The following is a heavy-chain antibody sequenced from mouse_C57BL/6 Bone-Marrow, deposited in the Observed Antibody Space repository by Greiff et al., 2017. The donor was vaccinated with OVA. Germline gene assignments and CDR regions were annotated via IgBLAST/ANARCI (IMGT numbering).Heavy chain of an antibody. V-gene: IGHV1-22*01. CDR3: ARGRGYDYATRSAWFAY. CDR1: GYTFTDYN. D-gene: IGHD2-4*01. Sequence: VQLKESGPELVKPGASVKMSCKASGYTFTDYNMHWVKQSHGKSLEWIGYINPNNGGTSYNQKFKGKATLTVNKSSSTAYMELRSLTSEDSAVYYCARGRGYDYATRSAWFAYWGQGTLVTVSA. J-gene: IGHJ3*01. CDR2: INPNNGGT.